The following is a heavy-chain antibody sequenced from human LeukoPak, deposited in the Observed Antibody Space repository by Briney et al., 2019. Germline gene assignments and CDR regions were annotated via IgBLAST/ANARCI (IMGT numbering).Heavy chain of an antibody. CDR2: INPNSGGT. V-gene: IGHV1-2*02. CDR3: ACPYKYSSSWLGTFDY. CDR1: GYTFTGYY. D-gene: IGHD6-13*01. Sequence: GASVKVSCKASGYTFTGYYMHWVRQAPGQGLEWMGWINPNSGGTNYAQKFQGRVTMTRDTSISTAYMEPSRLRSDDTAVYYCACPYKYSSSWLGTFDYWGQGTLVTVSS. J-gene: IGHJ4*02.